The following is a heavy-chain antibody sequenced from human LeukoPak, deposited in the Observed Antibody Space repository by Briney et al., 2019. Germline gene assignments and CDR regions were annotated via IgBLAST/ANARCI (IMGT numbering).Heavy chain of an antibody. CDR1: GGSFSGYY. V-gene: IGHV4-34*01. Sequence: PSETLSLTCAVYGGSFSGYYWSWIRQPPGKGLEWIGEISHSGSTNYNPSLKSRVTISVDTSKNQFSLKLSSVTAADTAVYYCARDHPVRERVYYYYGMDVWGQGTTVTVSS. D-gene: IGHD6-13*01. CDR2: ISHSGST. CDR3: ARDHPVRERVYYYYGMDV. J-gene: IGHJ6*02.